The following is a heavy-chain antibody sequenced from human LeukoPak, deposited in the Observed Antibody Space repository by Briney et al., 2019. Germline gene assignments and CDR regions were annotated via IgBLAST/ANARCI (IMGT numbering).Heavy chain of an antibody. D-gene: IGHD3-16*02. CDR2: IYVTGST. J-gene: IGHJ6*03. CDR3: ARHIGGGIEDMDV. Sequence: KPSETLSLTCIVSGGSIGTYYWSWIRQSPGKGLEWIGYIYVTGSTRYNPYLQSRVTISVDTSRNQFFLKMSSVTAADTAVYYCARHIGGGIEDMDVWGTGTKVTVSS. CDR1: GGSIGTYY. V-gene: IGHV4-59*08.